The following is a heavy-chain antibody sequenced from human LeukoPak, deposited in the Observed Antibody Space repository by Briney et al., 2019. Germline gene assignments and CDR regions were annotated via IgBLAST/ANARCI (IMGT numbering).Heavy chain of an antibody. D-gene: IGHD4-23*01. CDR3: ARHDYGGNPHY. CDR2: IYYSGST. CDR1: GDSISDYY. Sequence: SETLSLTCTVSGDSISDYYWGWIRQPPGKGLEWIGSIYYSGSTYYNPSLKSRVTISVDTSKNQFSLKLSSVTAADTAVYYCARHDYGGNPHYWGQGTLVTVSS. V-gene: IGHV4-39*01. J-gene: IGHJ4*02.